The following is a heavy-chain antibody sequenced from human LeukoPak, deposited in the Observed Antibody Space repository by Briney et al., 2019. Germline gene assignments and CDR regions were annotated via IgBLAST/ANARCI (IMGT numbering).Heavy chain of an antibody. CDR2: MFFIGNA. V-gene: IGHV4-39*01. CDR1: SGSISSSSYY. CDR3: ARHVVGNYDLLSFDY. Sequence: SETLSLTCSVSSGSISSSSYYWGWVGQPPGKGVEGIGSMFFIGNAYYNPSLKSRVTISVDTSEHQFSLKLSSMTAADTAVYYCARHVVGNYDLLSFDYWGQGTLVTVSS. J-gene: IGHJ4*02. D-gene: IGHD1-7*01.